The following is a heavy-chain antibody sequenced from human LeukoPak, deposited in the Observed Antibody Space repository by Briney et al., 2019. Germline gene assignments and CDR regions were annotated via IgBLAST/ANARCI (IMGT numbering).Heavy chain of an antibody. CDR2: INHSGST. CDR1: GGSFSAYY. D-gene: IGHD3-3*01. V-gene: IGHV4-34*01. J-gene: IGHJ4*02. CDR3: ARGSSLRTIFGVVTQTCFDY. Sequence: SETLSLTCAVYGGSFSAYYWSWIRQPPGKGLEWFGEINHSGSTNYNPSLKSRVTISVDTSKNQFSLKLSSVTAADTAVYYCARGSSLRTIFGVVTQTCFDYWGQGTLVTVSS.